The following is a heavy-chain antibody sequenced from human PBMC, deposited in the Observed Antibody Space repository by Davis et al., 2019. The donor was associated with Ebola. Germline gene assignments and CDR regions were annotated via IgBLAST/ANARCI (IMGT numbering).Heavy chain of an antibody. CDR2: IIPIFGTG. CDR3: ARGGNFDY. CDR1: GDTFSTYA. J-gene: IGHJ4*02. D-gene: IGHD6-13*01. V-gene: IGHV1-69*13. Sequence: AASVKVSCKSSGDTFSTYAISWVRQAPGQGLEWMGGIIPIFGTGSYAQEFQDRDTITADDSTTTVYMELSRLRSDDTAMYYCARGGNFDYWGQGTLVTVSS.